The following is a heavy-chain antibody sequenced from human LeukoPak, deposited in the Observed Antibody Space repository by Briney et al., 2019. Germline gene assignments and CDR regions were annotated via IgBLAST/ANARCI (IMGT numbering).Heavy chain of an antibody. Sequence: ETLSLTCTVSGGSISSSSYYWGWIRQPPGKGLEWVANIKQRGSEKYYVDSVKGRFTISRDDSKNSLFLQMNSLRTEDTAVCYCMRENYGGFDAFDIWGQGTMVTVSS. CDR2: IKQRGSEK. CDR1: GGSISSSSYY. CDR3: MRENYGGFDAFDI. D-gene: IGHD4-23*01. V-gene: IGHV3-7*03. J-gene: IGHJ3*02.